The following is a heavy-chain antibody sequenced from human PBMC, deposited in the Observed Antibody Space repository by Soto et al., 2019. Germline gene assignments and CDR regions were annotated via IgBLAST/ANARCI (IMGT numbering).Heavy chain of an antibody. V-gene: IGHV3-23*01. J-gene: IGHJ4*02. CDR2: ISGGVGST. CDR1: GFTFSSYA. CDR3: AKQSAGGGFDY. D-gene: IGHD3-16*01. Sequence: GGSLRLSCAASGFTFSSYAMSWVRQAPGKGLEWVSAISGGVGSTYYADSVKGRFTISRDNSKNTLYLQMNSLRAEDTAVYYCAKQSAGGGFDYWGQGTLVTVFS.